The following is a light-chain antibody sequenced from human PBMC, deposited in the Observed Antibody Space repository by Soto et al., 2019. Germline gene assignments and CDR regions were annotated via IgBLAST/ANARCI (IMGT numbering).Light chain of an antibody. J-gene: IGLJ1*01. CDR1: SSNIESNT. CDR2: SNY. V-gene: IGLV1-44*01. CDR3: AAWDDILNGYV. Sequence: QSVLTQPPSASGTRGRRVTISCSGSSSNIESNTVTWYQQLPGTAPKLVIYSNYDRPSGVPDRFSGSTSGTSASLVIRGLQSEDEADDYCAAWDDILNGYVFGGGTKVTVL.